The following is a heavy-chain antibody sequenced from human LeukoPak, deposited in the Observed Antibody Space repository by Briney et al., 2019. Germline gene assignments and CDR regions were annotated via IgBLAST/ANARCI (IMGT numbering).Heavy chain of an antibody. CDR2: IYHSGST. J-gene: IGHJ4*02. CDR3: AREPREGVGATTPDY. CDR1: GYSISSGYY. V-gene: IGHV4-38-2*02. D-gene: IGHD1-26*01. Sequence: PSETLSLTCTVSGYSISSGYYWGWIRQPPGKGLEWIGSIYHSGSTYYNPSLKSRVTISVDTSKNQFSLKLSSVTAADTAVYYCAREPREGVGATTPDYWGQGTLVTVSS.